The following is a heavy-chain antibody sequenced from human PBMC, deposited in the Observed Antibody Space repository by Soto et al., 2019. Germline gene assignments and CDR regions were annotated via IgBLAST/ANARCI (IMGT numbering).Heavy chain of an antibody. D-gene: IGHD3-10*01. V-gene: IGHV1-69*04. CDR2: IIPILGIA. CDR1: GGTFSSYT. J-gene: IGHJ6*03. CDR3: ARDQELWFGETPFAPSYYYYMDV. Sequence: GASVKVSCKAPGGTFSSYTISWVRQAPGQGLEWMGRIIPILGIANYAQKFQGRVTITADKSTSTAYMELSSLRSEDTAVYYCARDQELWFGETPFAPSYYYYMDVWGKGTTVTVSS.